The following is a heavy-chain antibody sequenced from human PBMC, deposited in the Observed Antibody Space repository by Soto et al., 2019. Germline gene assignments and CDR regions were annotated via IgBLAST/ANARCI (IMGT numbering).Heavy chain of an antibody. V-gene: IGHV1-69*01. J-gene: IGHJ4*02. CDR3: ASGVDFDY. CDR1: GGTFSTST. D-gene: IGHD2-15*01. CDR2: IIPMFETA. Sequence: QVQLVQSGAEVQKPGSSVKVTCKASGGTFSTSTLSWVRQAPGQGPEWMGGIIPMFETANYAQKFQGRVTITADESTKTCYMELSSLRSEDTAVYYCASGVDFDYWGQGTLVTVSS.